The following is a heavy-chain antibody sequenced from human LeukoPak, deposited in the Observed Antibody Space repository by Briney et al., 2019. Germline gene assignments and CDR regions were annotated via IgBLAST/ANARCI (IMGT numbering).Heavy chain of an antibody. CDR2: IYTSGAT. D-gene: IGHD6-13*01. Sequence: NPSETLSLTCTVSGDSIRSYYWSWIRQPAGKGLEWIGRIYTSGATNYNPSLQSRVTMSLDTSKNQFSLRLSSVTAADTAVYFCAREGNSWYRALDYWGQGSLVTVS. CDR1: GDSIRSYY. CDR3: AREGNSWYRALDY. V-gene: IGHV4-4*07. J-gene: IGHJ4*02.